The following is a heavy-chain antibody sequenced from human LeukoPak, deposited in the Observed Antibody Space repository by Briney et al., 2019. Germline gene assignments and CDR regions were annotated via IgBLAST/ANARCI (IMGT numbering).Heavy chain of an antibody. J-gene: IGHJ6*02. CDR2: IYSGGTT. CDR1: GFIVTSYY. V-gene: IGHV3-66*01. Sequence: PGGSLRLSCEASGFIVTSYYMTWVRQAPGKGLEWVSVIYSGGTTYYADSVEGRVAISRDNSKNTVFLQMNSVRAEDTAVYYCARSYSNHLFGMDVWGQGTTVTVSS. CDR3: ARSYSNHLFGMDV. D-gene: IGHD4-11*01.